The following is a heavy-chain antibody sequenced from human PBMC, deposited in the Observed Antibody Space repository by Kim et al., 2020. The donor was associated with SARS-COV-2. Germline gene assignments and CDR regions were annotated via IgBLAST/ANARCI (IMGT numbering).Heavy chain of an antibody. J-gene: IGHJ4*02. V-gene: IGHV3-23*01. CDR2: INNGGNP. Sequence: GGSLRLSCVASGFTFSSRAMSWVRQTPGKGLEWVASINNGGNPYYADSVMCRFTVSRDISKSTLYLQMNSLRAEDTALSFCAKDHPSSGWPTFDSWGQGTRVAVPS. CDR1: GFTFSSRA. CDR3: AKDHPSSGWPTFDS. D-gene: IGHD6-19*01.